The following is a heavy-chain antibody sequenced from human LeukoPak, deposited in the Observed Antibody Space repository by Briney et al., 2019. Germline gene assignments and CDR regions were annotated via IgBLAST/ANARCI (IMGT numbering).Heavy chain of an antibody. CDR1: GGSISSSNYY. J-gene: IGHJ4*02. V-gene: IGHV4-39*01. CDR2: IYYSGST. Sequence: SETLSLTCTVSGGSISSSNYYWGWIRQPPGKGLEWIGSIYYSGSTYYNPSLKSRVTISVDTSKNQFSLKLSSVTAADTAVYYCARHFPPYSSDYWDQGTLVTVSS. CDR3: ARHFPPYSSDY. D-gene: IGHD2-21*01.